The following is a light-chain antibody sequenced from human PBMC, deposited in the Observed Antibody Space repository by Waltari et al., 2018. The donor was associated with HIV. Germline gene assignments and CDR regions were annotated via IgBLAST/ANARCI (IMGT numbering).Light chain of an antibody. J-gene: IGKJ2*01. CDR1: RSLNSRH. Sequence: DIVLTQSPVTLSLSPGERATLSCRASRSLNSRHLAWYQQKPGQTPRLLIYGASSRATGIPDRFNGSGSGTDFTLTIIRLEPDDFAMYYCQQSGTFGQGTRLEIK. V-gene: IGKV3-20*01. CDR2: GAS. CDR3: QQSGT.